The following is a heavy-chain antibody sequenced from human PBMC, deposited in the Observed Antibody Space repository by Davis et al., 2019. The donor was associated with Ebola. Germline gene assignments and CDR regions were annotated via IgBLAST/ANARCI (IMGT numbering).Heavy chain of an antibody. CDR2: INGDGSTT. Sequence: PGGSLRLSCAASGLTFSSYAMSWVRQAPGKGLVWVSRINGDGSTTGYADSVKGRFTTSRDNAKNTLHLQMNSLRAEDTAVYYCARGPPRTELLNDAFDIWGQGTMVTVSS. J-gene: IGHJ3*02. CDR1: GLTFSSYA. D-gene: IGHD1-26*01. V-gene: IGHV3-74*01. CDR3: ARGPPRTELLNDAFDI.